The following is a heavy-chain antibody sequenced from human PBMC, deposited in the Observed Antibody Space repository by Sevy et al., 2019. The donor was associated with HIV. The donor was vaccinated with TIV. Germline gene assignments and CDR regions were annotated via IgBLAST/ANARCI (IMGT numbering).Heavy chain of an antibody. V-gene: IGHV3-7*01. D-gene: IGHD3-10*01. CDR2: IKQDGSEK. Sequence: GGSLRLSCAASGFTFSSYWMSWVRQAPGKGLEWVANIKQDGSEKYYVDSAKGRFTISRDNAKSSLYLQWNSLRAEDTAIYYCARSYFGSGTSYGMDVWGQGTTVTVSS. CDR3: ARSYFGSGTSYGMDV. J-gene: IGHJ6*02. CDR1: GFTFSSYW.